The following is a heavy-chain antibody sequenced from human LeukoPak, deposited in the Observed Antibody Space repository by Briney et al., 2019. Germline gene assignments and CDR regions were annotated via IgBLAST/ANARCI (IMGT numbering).Heavy chain of an antibody. CDR2: IYHSGST. D-gene: IGHD2-2*03. Sequence: SETLSLTCTVSGYSISSGYYWGWIRQPPGKGLEWIGSIYHSGSTYYNPSLKSRVTISVDTSKNQFSLKLRSVTAADTAVYYCARSYELDWFDPWGQGTLVTVSS. CDR1: GYSISSGYY. J-gene: IGHJ5*02. CDR3: ARSYELDWFDP. V-gene: IGHV4-38-2*02.